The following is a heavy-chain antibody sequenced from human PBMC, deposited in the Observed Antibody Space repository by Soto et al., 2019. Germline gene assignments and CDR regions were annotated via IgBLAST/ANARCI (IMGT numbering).Heavy chain of an antibody. CDR1: GFTFVNYA. CDR3: AKGTSNGGWFNPFDY. CDR2: LSGSGTST. Sequence: EVQLLESGGGLVQPGGSLRLSCAASGFTFVNYAMNWVRQAPGKGLEWVATLSGSGTSTYYADPVKGRFTISRDNSRNTLYLQMNSLRAEDTAVYYCAKGTSNGGWFNPFDYWGQGTLVTVSS. D-gene: IGHD6-19*01. V-gene: IGHV3-23*01. J-gene: IGHJ4*02.